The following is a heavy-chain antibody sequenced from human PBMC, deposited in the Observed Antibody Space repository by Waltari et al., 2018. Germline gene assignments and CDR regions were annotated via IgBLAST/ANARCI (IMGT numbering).Heavy chain of an antibody. CDR2: INPNSGGT. Sequence: QVQLVQSGAAVKKPGASVKVSSKASGYTFPRYYMHWVRQAPGPGLEWMGRINPNSGGTNYAQKFQGRVTMTRDTSISTAYMELSRLRSDDTAVYYCARAIGSGYTPVRYWGQGTMVTVSS. D-gene: IGHD3-3*01. J-gene: IGHJ4*02. V-gene: IGHV1-2*06. CDR1: GYTFPRYY. CDR3: ARAIGSGYTPVRY.